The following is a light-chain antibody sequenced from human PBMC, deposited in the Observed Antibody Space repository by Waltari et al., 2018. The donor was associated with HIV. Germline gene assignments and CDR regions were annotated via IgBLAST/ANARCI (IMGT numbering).Light chain of an antibody. V-gene: IGLV3-21*02. Sequence: SYVLTQPPSVSVAPGQTARITCGGNNIGGKSVHWYQQKPGQAPVLVVYDDSDRPSGIPERFSGSNSGNTATLTISRVEAGDEADYYCQVWDSSSDHTRVFGGGTKLTVL. CDR1: NIGGKS. CDR3: QVWDSSSDHTRV. J-gene: IGLJ2*01. CDR2: DDS.